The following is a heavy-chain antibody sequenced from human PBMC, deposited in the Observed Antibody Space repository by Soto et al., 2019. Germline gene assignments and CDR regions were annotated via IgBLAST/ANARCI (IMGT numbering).Heavy chain of an antibody. CDR2: FYHTGSV. J-gene: IGHJ1*01. Sequence: QVHLQESGPGLVKPSEPLSLTCNVSGVSLTGYHWNWIRQPPGKTLEWIGFFYHTGSVSYNPSLKGRASISVDRSKNQFSLRLTSVTAADTAVYYCARRLKLGSCDHWGQGTLVTVSS. D-gene: IGHD6-6*01. CDR1: GVSLTGYH. CDR3: ARRLKLGSCDH. V-gene: IGHV4-59*03.